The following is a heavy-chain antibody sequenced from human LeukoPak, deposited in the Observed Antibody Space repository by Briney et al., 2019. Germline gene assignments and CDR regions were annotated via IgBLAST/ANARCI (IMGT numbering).Heavy chain of an antibody. J-gene: IGHJ6*02. CDR3: ARDRDVPAIGMDV. V-gene: IGHV3-21*06. CDR1: GFTFSSYT. Sequence: GGSLRLSCAASGFTFSSYTMNWVRQAPGKGLEWVSSISSSSYMYYADSVKGRFTISRDNAKNSLYLQMNSLRAEDTAVYYCARDRDVPAIGMDVWGQGTTVTVSS. CDR2: ISSSSYM.